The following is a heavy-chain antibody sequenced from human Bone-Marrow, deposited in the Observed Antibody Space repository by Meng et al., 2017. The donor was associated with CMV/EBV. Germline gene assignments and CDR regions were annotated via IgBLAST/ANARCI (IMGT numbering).Heavy chain of an antibody. D-gene: IGHD3-3*01. Sequence: GESLKISCAASGFTFSSYGMHWVRQAPGKGLEWVAFIRYDGSNKYYADSVKGRFTISRDNSKNTLYLQTNSLRAEDTAVYYCAKDGDFWSGYPRGMVVWGQGTTVTVSS. CDR2: IRYDGSNK. V-gene: IGHV3-30*02. J-gene: IGHJ6*02. CDR3: AKDGDFWSGYPRGMVV. CDR1: GFTFSSYG.